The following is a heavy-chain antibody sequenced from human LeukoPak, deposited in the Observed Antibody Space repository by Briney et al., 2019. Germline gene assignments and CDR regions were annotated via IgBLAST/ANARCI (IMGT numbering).Heavy chain of an antibody. J-gene: IGHJ4*02. Sequence: PGGSLILSCAASGFTFSGYWMTWVRQAPGKGLEWVANINQDGSEKYYVDSVKGRFTISRDNAKNSVYLQMNSLRAGDTAVYFCARRGATVTDDWGQGTLVTVSS. CDR1: GFTFSGYW. CDR2: INQDGSEK. D-gene: IGHD4-17*01. CDR3: ARRGATVTDD. V-gene: IGHV3-7*01.